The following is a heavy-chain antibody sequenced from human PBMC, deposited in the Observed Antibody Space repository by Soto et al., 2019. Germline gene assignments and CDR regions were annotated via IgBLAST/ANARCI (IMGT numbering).Heavy chain of an antibody. CDR3: ARLTKDRDIVVVVAATGYYYYMDV. D-gene: IGHD2-15*01. Sequence: SETLSLTCTVSGGSISSGGYYWSWIRQHPGKGLEWIGYIYYSGSTYYNPSLKSRVTISVDTSKNQFSLKLSSVTAADTAVYYCARLTKDRDIVVVVAATGYYYYMDVWGKGTTVTVSS. CDR2: IYYSGST. CDR1: GGSISSGGYY. V-gene: IGHV4-31*03. J-gene: IGHJ6*03.